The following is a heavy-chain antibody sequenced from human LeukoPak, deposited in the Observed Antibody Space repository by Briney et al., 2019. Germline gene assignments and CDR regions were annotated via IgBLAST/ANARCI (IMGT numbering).Heavy chain of an antibody. J-gene: IGHJ4*02. V-gene: IGHV3-30*04. CDR3: AKGPILTGYYPNLPDY. CDR1: GFTFSNSA. D-gene: IGHD3-9*01. Sequence: PGRSLRLSCAASGFTFSNSAMHWVRQAPGKGLEWVALISYDGSNKYYADSVKGRFTISRDNSKNTLYLQMNSLRAEDTAVYYCAKGPILTGYYPNLPDYWGQGTLVTVSS. CDR2: ISYDGSNK.